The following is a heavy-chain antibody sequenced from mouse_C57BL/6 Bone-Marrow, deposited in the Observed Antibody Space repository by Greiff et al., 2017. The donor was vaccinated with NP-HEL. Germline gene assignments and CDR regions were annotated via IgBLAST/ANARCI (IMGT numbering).Heavy chain of an antibody. V-gene: IGHV14-4*01. CDR1: GFNIKDDY. CDR2: IDPENGDT. CDR3: TTSVYYSPAWFAY. D-gene: IGHD2-12*01. Sequence: EVQLQQSGAELVRPGASVKLSCTASGFNIKDDYMHWVKQRPEQGLEWIGWIDPENGDTEYASKFQGKATITADTSSNTAYLQLSSLTSEDTAVYYCTTSVYYSPAWFAYWGQGTLVTVSA. J-gene: IGHJ3*01.